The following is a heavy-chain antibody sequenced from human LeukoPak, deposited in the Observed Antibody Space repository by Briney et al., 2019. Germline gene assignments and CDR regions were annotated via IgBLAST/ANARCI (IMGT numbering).Heavy chain of an antibody. D-gene: IGHD3-10*01. V-gene: IGHV1-69*13. CDR3: ARAFGAPYYYGSGNYYW. J-gene: IGHJ4*02. CDR1: GGTFSSYA. CDR2: IIPIFGTA. Sequence: ASVKVSCKASGGTFSSYAISWVRQAPGQGLEWMGGIIPIFGTANYAQKFQGRVTITADESTSTAYMELSSLRSEDTAVYYCARAFGAPYYYGSGNYYWWGQGTLVTVSS.